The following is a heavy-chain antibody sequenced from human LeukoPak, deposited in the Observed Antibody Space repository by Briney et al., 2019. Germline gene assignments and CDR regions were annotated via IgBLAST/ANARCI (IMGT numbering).Heavy chain of an antibody. CDR1: GFTFSSYE. D-gene: IGHD6-13*01. J-gene: IGHJ2*01. CDR2: ISSSGSTI. CDR3: ARAAYSSTWYSRYFDL. V-gene: IGHV3-48*03. Sequence: TGGSLRLSCAASGFTFSSYEMNWVRQAPGKGLEWVSYISSSGSTIYYADSVKGRFTISRDNAKNSLYLQMNSLRAGDTAVYYCARAAYSSTWYSRYFDLWGCGTLVTVSS.